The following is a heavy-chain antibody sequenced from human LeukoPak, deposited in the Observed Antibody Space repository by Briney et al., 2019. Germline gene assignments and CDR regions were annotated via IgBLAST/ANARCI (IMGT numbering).Heavy chain of an antibody. D-gene: IGHD6-19*01. CDR2: IYYSGST. J-gene: IGHJ4*02. CDR1: GGSISSSSYY. Sequence: SETLSLTCTVSGGSISSSSYYWGWIRQPPGKGLEWIGSIYYSGSTYYNPSLKSRVTISVDTSKNQFSLKLSSVTAADTAVYYCAARIAVAGTDFDYWGQGTLVTVSS. V-gene: IGHV4-39*01. CDR3: AARIAVAGTDFDY.